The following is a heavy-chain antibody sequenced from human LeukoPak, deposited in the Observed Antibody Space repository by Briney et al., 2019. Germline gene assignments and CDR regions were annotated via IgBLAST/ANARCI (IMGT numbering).Heavy chain of an antibody. V-gene: IGHV1-2*02. J-gene: IGHJ5*02. CDR2: INPNSGGT. D-gene: IGHD3-3*01. CDR3: ARAFRDHYDFWSGPTRGWFDP. CDR1: GYTFTGYY. Sequence: ASVTVSCKASGYTFTGYYMHWVRQAPGQGLEWMGRINPNSGGTNYAQKFQGRVTMTRDTSISTAYMELSRLRSDDTAVYYCARAFRDHYDFWSGPTRGWFDPWGQGTLVTVSS.